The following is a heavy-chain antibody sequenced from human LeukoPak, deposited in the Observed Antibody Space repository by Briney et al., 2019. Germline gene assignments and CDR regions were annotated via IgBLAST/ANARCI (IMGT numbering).Heavy chain of an antibody. CDR1: GGSISSSSYY. J-gene: IGHJ4*02. Sequence: SETLSLTCTVSGGSISSSSYYWGWIRQPPGKGLEWIGSIYYSGSTYYNPSLKSRVTISVDTSKNQFSLKLSSVTAADTAVYYCAREAVYSIRGVFMTPPYIDSWGQGILVTVAS. V-gene: IGHV4-39*02. CDR2: IYYSGST. D-gene: IGHD3-10*01. CDR3: AREAVYSIRGVFMTPPYIDS.